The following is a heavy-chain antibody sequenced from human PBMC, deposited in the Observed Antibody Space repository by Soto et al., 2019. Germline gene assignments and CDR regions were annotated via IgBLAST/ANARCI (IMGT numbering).Heavy chain of an antibody. CDR1: GFSLNTGRMS. J-gene: IGHJ6*02. Sequence: QVTLKESGPVLVKPTETLTLTCTVSGFSLNTGRMSVSWIRQPPGKALEWLAHIFPHDVKSYSTYLRRRLTTYKDTSKAEVVLTMTNMDPVDTATYYCARSPDYYSHGLDVWGQGITVTVSS. CDR3: ARSPDYYSHGLDV. CDR2: IFPHDVK. V-gene: IGHV2-26*01.